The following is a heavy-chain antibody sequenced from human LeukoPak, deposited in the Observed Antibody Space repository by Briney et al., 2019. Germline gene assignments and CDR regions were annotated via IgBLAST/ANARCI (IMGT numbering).Heavy chain of an antibody. CDR3: ARSRDYYGSGDY. V-gene: IGHV4-61*08. Sequence: SETLSLTCTVSSGSVSNGDYYWSWLRQPPGKALEWIGYIYYTGSAYYNPSLGGRVTLSVDTSKNQFSVKLSSVTAADTAVYYCARSRDYYGSGDYWGQGTLVTVSS. CDR2: IYYTGSA. D-gene: IGHD3-10*01. J-gene: IGHJ4*02. CDR1: SGSVSNGDYY.